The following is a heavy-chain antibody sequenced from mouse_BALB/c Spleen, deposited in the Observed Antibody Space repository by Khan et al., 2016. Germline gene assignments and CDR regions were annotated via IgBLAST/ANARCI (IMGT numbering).Heavy chain of an antibody. CDR2: IDPANGNT. V-gene: IGHV14-3*02. CDR1: GFNIKDTY. D-gene: IGHD2-1*01. Sequence: VQLQQSGAELVKPGASVKLSCTASGFNIKDTYMHWVKQRPEQGLEWLGRIDPANGNTKYDPKFQGKATITADTSSHTAYLQLSSLTSEDTAVYYCARSNYGNYEEGYTMDYWGQGTSVTVSS. J-gene: IGHJ4*01. CDR3: ARSNYGNYEEGYTMDY.